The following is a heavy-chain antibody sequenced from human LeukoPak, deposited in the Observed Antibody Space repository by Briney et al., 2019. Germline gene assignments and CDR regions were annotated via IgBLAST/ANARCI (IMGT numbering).Heavy chain of an antibody. CDR1: GFSFSTND. CDR3: AKKPATIKFPFDI. J-gene: IGHJ4*02. V-gene: IGHV3-23*01. Sequence: GGSLRLSCVGPGFSFSTNDMGWVRQTPGRGLEWVSAISTTGGYTEDADSWKGRFTISRDNSKNTLFLQMHSLRAEARAVYSFAKKPATIKFPFDIWGQGTLVTVSP. CDR2: ISTTGGYT. D-gene: IGHD6-25*01.